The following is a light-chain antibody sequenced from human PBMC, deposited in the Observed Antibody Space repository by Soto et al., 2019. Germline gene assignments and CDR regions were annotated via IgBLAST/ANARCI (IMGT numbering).Light chain of an antibody. Sequence: QPASVSGSPGQSITISCTGTSSDFGGYNYVSWYQQYPGKVPKLLIYHVSNRPSGVSNRFSGSKSGNTASLTISGLQAEDEADYFCTSFTSDNLYVFGTGTKVTVL. CDR2: HVS. CDR1: SSDFGGYNY. CDR3: TSFTSDNLYV. V-gene: IGLV2-14*03. J-gene: IGLJ1*01.